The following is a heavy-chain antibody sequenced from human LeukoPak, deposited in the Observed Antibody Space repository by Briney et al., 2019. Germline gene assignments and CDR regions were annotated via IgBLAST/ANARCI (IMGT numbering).Heavy chain of an antibody. J-gene: IGHJ6*02. Sequence: GGSLRLSCAASGFTFSSYWRSWVRQAPGKGLEWVANMNRDGSEKNYVDSIKGRFTISRDNAANSLYLQMNSLRVEDTAVYYCARDGGIIRFGGQDVWGQGTTVIVS. D-gene: IGHD3-16*01. CDR3: ARDGGIIRFGGQDV. CDR1: GFTFSSYW. V-gene: IGHV3-7*01. CDR2: MNRDGSEK.